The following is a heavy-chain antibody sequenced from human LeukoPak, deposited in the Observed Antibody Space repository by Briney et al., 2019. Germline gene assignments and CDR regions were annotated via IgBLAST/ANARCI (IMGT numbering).Heavy chain of an antibody. CDR1: GGSISSYY. V-gene: IGHV4-59*01. CDR2: IYYSGST. D-gene: IGHD3-9*01. CDR3: ARAISGTDYYYYGMDV. Sequence: SETLSLTCTVSGGSISSYYWSWIRQPPGKGLEWIGYIYYSGSTNYNPSLKSRVTISVDTSKNQFSLKLSSVTAADTAVYYCARAISGTDYYYYGMDVWGQGTTVTVSS. J-gene: IGHJ6*02.